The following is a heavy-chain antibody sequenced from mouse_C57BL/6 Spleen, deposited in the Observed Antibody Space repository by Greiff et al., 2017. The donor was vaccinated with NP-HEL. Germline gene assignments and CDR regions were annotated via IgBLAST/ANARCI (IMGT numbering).Heavy chain of an antibody. CDR2: IDPNSGGT. CDR1: GYTFTSYW. J-gene: IGHJ3*01. Sequence: QQSCKASGYTFTSYWMHWVKQRPGRGLEWIGRIDPNSGGTKYNEKFKSKATLTVDKPSSTAYMQLSSLTSEDSAVYYCARGPTGTVAWFAYWGQGTLVTVSA. CDR3: ARGPTGTVAWFAY. D-gene: IGHD4-1*01. V-gene: IGHV1-72*01.